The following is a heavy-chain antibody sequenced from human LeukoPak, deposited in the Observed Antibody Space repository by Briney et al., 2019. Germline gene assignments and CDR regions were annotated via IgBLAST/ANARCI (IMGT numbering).Heavy chain of an antibody. CDR2: ISDSGGST. J-gene: IGHJ4*02. V-gene: IGHV3-23*01. CDR3: AKFGSGNYYNFDY. Sequence: GGSLRLSCAASEFTFRSYAMSWVRQAPGKGLEWVSVISDSGGSTYYADSVKGRFTISRDNSKNTLYLHMNSLRAEGTAVYYCAKFGSGNYYNFDYWGQGTLVTVSS. D-gene: IGHD3-10*01. CDR1: EFTFRSYA.